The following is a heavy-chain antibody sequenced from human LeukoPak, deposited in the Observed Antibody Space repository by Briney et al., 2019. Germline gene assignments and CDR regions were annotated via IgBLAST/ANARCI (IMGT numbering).Heavy chain of an antibody. J-gene: IGHJ4*02. CDR3: AKAKYGDYGHYFDY. CDR1: GFTFSSYG. D-gene: IGHD4-17*01. CDR2: ISDGGSDT. Sequence: PGGSLRLSCAASGFTFSSYGMNWVRQAPGKGLEWVSAISDGGSDTFYADSVKGRFAISRDNSKNTLFLQMNSLRAEDTAVYYCAKAKYGDYGHYFDYWGQGTLVTVSS. V-gene: IGHV3-23*01.